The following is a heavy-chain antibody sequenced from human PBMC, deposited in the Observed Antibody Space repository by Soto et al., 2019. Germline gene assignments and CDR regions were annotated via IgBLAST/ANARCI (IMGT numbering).Heavy chain of an antibody. V-gene: IGHV1-18*04. Sequence: GASVKVSCRASGYTFTSYGISWVRQAPGQGLEWMGWISAYNGNTNYAQKLQGRVTMTTDTSTSTAYMELRSLRSDDTAVYYCARDRREGGSSSSGHDAFDIWGQGTMVTVS. CDR1: GYTFTSYG. CDR3: ARDRREGGSSSSGHDAFDI. J-gene: IGHJ3*02. D-gene: IGHD6-6*01. CDR2: ISAYNGNT.